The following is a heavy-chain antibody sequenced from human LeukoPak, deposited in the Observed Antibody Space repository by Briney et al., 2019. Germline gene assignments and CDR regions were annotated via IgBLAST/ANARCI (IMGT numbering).Heavy chain of an antibody. D-gene: IGHD6-13*01. J-gene: IGHJ4*02. Sequence: SETLSLTCAVYGGSFSGYYWSWIRQPPGKGLEWIGEINHSGSTNYNPSLKSRVTISVDTSKNQFSLKLSSVTAADTAVYYCARGRYSSSWYGRGYFDYWGQGTLVTVSS. CDR1: GGSFSGYY. CDR3: ARGRYSSSWYGRGYFDY. V-gene: IGHV4-34*01. CDR2: INHSGST.